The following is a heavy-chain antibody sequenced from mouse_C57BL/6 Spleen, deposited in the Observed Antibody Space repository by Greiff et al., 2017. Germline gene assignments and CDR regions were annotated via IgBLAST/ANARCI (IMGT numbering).Heavy chain of an antibody. Sequence: EVKLVESGPELVKPGASVKISCKASGYSFTDYNMNWVKQSHGKSLEWIGVINPNYGTTSYNQKFKGKATLTVDQSSSTAYMQLNSLTSEDSAVYYCARKGDDGSSFHWYFDVWGTGTTVTVSS. J-gene: IGHJ1*03. V-gene: IGHV1-39*01. CDR3: ARKGDDGSSFHWYFDV. CDR1: GYSFTDYN. CDR2: INPNYGTT. D-gene: IGHD1-1*01.